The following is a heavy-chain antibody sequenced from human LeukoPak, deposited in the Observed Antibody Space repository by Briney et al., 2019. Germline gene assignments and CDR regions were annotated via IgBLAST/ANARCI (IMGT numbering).Heavy chain of an antibody. CDR3: VRRASYYDGLDY. V-gene: IGHV5-51*01. CDR1: GYTFAKYW. D-gene: IGHD3-22*01. Sequence: GESLKISCQASGYTFAKYWIGWVRQMPGKGLEWMGLIYPDDFDTTYSPSFQGQVSISADKSISTAYLQWSSLKTSDTAMYYCVRRASYYDGLDYWGQGTLVTVSS. CDR2: IYPDDFDT. J-gene: IGHJ4*02.